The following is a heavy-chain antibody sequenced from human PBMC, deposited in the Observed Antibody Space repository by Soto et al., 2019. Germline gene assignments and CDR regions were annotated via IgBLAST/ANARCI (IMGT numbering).Heavy chain of an antibody. V-gene: IGHV3-23*01. CDR2: FSAGGRA. J-gene: IGHJ4*02. CDR1: GFSFNNYA. CDR3: ANPARVVRYDSEGY. D-gene: IGHD3-22*01. Sequence: GGSLRLSCAASGFSFNNYALSWVRQAPGQGLEWVSTFSAGGRAYYADTVKGRFTIARDNSKNTLYLQMNSLRAEDTAVYYCANPARVVRYDSEGYSGQGTLVTVSS.